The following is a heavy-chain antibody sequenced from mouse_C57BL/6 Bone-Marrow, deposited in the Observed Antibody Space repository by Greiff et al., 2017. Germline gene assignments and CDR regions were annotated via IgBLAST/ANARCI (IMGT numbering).Heavy chain of an antibody. CDR3: ARDFYAMDY. V-gene: IGHV5-4*01. CDR1: GFTFSSYA. CDR2: ISAGGSYT. Sequence: EVKLQESGGGLVKPGGSLKLSCAASGFTFSSYAMSWVRQTPEKRLEWVATISAGGSYTYYPDNVKGRFTLSRDNAKNNLYLQMSHLKSEDTAMYYCARDFYAMDYWGQGTSVTVSS. J-gene: IGHJ4*01.